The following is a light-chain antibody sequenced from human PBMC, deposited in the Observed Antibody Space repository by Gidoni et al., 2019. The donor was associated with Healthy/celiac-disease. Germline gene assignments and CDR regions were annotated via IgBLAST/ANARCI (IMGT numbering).Light chain of an antibody. V-gene: IGKV3-11*01. J-gene: IGKJ1*01. Sequence: EIVLTQSPATLSLSPGERATLSCRASQSVSSYLAWYQQKPGQAPRLLIYDASNRATGIPARFRGSGSGTDFTLTISSLEPEDFAVYYCQQRSNWPWTFXXXTKVEIK. CDR1: QSVSSY. CDR3: QQRSNWPWT. CDR2: DAS.